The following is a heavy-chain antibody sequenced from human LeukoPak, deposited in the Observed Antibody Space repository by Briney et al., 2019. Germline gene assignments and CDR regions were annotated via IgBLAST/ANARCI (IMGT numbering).Heavy chain of an antibody. Sequence: GGSLRLSYAASGFTFSSHAMSWVLQAPATRLEWVSAISGSGDSTHYAHSVTRRLTISRDNSKNTLYLQMNDLRADDTAVYYFVKVLGGWYYRFLVRRGRGAQVTDS. J-gene: IGHJ2*01. D-gene: IGHD6-19*01. CDR3: VKVLGGWYYRFLVR. CDR2: ISGSGDST. V-gene: IGHV3-23*01. CDR1: GFTFSSHA.